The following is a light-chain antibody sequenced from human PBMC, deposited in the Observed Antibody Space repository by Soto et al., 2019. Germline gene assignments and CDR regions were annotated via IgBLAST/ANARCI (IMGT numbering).Light chain of an antibody. CDR1: QGIAPY. Sequence: DVQMTQSPSSLSAFVGDRVTMTCRASQGIAPYLAWFQQKPGKVPKLLIYATSTLQSGVPSRFSGSGSGTDFTLTISSLQPEDVGTYYCQKYNSAPLTFGGGTKVEIK. CDR3: QKYNSAPLT. CDR2: ATS. V-gene: IGKV1-27*01. J-gene: IGKJ4*01.